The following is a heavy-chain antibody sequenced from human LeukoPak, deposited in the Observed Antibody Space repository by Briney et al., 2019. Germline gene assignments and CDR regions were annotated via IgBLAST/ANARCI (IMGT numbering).Heavy chain of an antibody. D-gene: IGHD6-19*01. J-gene: IGHJ4*02. Sequence: SETLSLTCAVSGGSISSSNWWSWVRQPPGKGLEWIGEIYHSGSTNYNPSLKSRVTISVDKSKNQFSLKLSSVTAAGTAVYYCASEILYSSGWYYFDYWGQGTLVTVSS. V-gene: IGHV4-4*02. CDR3: ASEILYSSGWYYFDY. CDR2: IYHSGST. CDR1: GGSISSSNW.